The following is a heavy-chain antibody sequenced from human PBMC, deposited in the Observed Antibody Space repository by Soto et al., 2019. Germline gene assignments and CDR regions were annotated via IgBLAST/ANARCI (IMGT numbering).Heavy chain of an antibody. J-gene: IGHJ4*02. D-gene: IGHD3-16*01. Sequence: PGGSLRLSCAASGFSFSLFWMSWVRQTPGKGLEWVVNINEDGSEKFFADSVKGRFTISRDNAKNSLSLQMNSLTADDTAVYYCARTGWPQSSYYFDYWGQGTLVTVSS. CDR2: INEDGSEK. CDR3: ARTGWPQSSYYFDY. V-gene: IGHV3-7*03. CDR1: GFSFSLFW.